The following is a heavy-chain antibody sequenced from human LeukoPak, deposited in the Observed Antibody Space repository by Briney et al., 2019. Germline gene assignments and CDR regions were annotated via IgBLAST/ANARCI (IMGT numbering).Heavy chain of an antibody. J-gene: IGHJ4*02. D-gene: IGHD4-17*01. V-gene: IGHV4-59*08. CDR2: IYYSGSS. Sequence: SETLSLTCTVSGGSISSYYWSWIRQPPGKGLEWIAYIYYSGSSVYNPSLKGRVTISVDTSKNQFSLKLSSVTAADTAVYYCARHRDSGDYPLDYWGQRTLVTVSS. CDR3: ARHRDSGDYPLDY. CDR1: GGSISSYY.